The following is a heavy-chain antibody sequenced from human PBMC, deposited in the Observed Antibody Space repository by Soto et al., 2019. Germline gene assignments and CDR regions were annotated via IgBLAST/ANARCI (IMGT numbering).Heavy chain of an antibody. CDR2: IFSNDEK. CDR1: GFSLSNARMG. D-gene: IGHD4-17*01. Sequence: SGPTLVNPPETLTMTCTVSGFSLSNARMGVSWIRQPPGKALEWLAHIFSNDEKSYSTSLKSRLTISKDTSKSQVVLTMTNMDPVDTATYYCARTIGDYFWYFDLWGRGTLVTVSS. V-gene: IGHV2-26*01. J-gene: IGHJ2*01. CDR3: ARTIGDYFWYFDL.